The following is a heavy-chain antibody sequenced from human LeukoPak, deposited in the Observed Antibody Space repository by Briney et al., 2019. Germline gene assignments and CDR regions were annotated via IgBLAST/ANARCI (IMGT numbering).Heavy chain of an antibody. Sequence: ASQTLSLTCAVSDGSISSGGYSWSWIRQPPGKGLEWIGYIYHSGSTYYNPSLKSRVTISVDRSKNQFSLKLSSVTAADTAVYYCARGQMTGFDIWGQGTMVTVSS. CDR1: DGSISSGGYS. CDR3: ARGQMTGFDI. J-gene: IGHJ3*02. D-gene: IGHD3-9*01. V-gene: IGHV4-30-2*01. CDR2: IYHSGST.